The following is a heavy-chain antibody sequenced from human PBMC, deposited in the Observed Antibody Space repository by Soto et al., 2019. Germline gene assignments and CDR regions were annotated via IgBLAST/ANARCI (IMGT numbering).Heavy chain of an antibody. CDR1: GGTFSGYY. J-gene: IGHJ4*02. CDR2: INHSGST. CDR3: ASTAGILLWFGELRYYFDF. V-gene: IGHV4-34*01. D-gene: IGHD3-10*01. Sequence: QVHLQQWGAGLLKPSETLSLTCAVYGGTFSGYYWSWIRQPPGKGLEWIGEINHSGSTNYNPSLKSRVTRSRDTSKNQFSLKLSSVTAADTAVYYCASTAGILLWFGELRYYFDFWGQGTLVTV.